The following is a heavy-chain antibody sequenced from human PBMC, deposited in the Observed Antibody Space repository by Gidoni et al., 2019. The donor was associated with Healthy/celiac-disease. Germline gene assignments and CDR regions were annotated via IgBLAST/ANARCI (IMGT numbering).Heavy chain of an antibody. D-gene: IGHD3-3*01. CDR3: ARVVYYDFWSGYYMDY. J-gene: IGHJ4*02. V-gene: IGHV3-7*01. CDR2: IKQYGSEK. Sequence: GGLVQPGGSLRLSCAASGFTFGSYWMSWVRQAPGKGLEWVANIKQYGSEKYYVDSVKGRFTISRDNAKNSLYLQMNSLRAEDTAVYYCARVVYYDFWSGYYMDYWGQGTLVTVSS. CDR1: GFTFGSYW.